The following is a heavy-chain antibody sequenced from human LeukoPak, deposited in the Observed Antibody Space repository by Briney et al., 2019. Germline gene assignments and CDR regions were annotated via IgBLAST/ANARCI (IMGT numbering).Heavy chain of an antibody. D-gene: IGHD3-22*01. J-gene: IGHJ4*02. V-gene: IGHV1-2*02. CDR1: GYTFTGYY. CDR2: INPNSGGT. CDR3: ARDGYDSSGSHFDY. Sequence: GASVKVSCKASGYTFTGYYMHWVRQAPGQGLEWMGWINPNSGGTNYAQKFQGRVTMTRDTSISTAYMELSRLRSDDTAVYYCARDGYDSSGSHFDYWGQGTLVTVSS.